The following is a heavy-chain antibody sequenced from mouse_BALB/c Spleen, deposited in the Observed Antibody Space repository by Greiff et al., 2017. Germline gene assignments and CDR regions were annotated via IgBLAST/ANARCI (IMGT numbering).Heavy chain of an antibody. CDR3: AREDYGSSYDAMDY. D-gene: IGHD1-1*01. Sequence: QGQLKESGPGLVAPSQSLSITCTVSGFSLTSYGVHWVRQPPGKGLEWLGVIWAGGSTNYNSALMSRLSISKDNSKSQVFLKMNSLQTDDTAMYYCAREDYGSSYDAMDYWGQGTSVTVSS. CDR2: IWAGGST. V-gene: IGHV2-9*02. J-gene: IGHJ4*01. CDR1: GFSLTSYG.